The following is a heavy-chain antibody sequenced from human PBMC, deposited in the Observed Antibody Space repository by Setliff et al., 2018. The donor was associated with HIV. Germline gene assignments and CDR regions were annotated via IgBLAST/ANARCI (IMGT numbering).Heavy chain of an antibody. J-gene: IGHJ5*01. V-gene: IGHV1-8*03. D-gene: IGHD6-13*01. CDR1: GYTFTNFA. Sequence: ASVKVSCKASGYTFTNFAINWVRQATGQGLEWMGWMNPVSGETAYAQKFQDRVTITTDTSINTAYMELNRLTTDDTAIYFCARGSVRAAAITGLDWFDCWGQGSLVTVSS. CDR3: ARGSVRAAAITGLDWFDC. CDR2: MNPVSGET.